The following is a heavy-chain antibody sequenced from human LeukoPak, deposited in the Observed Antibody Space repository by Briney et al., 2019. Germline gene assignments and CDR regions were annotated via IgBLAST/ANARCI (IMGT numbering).Heavy chain of an antibody. CDR1: VFVFSTYA. Sequence: GGSLRLSCAASVFVFSTYAISWVRQVPGKGLEWVSAISGSGGSTYYADSVKGRFTISRDNSKNTLYLLMNSLRAEDTAVCYCAKGLYRSGWPRPVDYWGQGTLVTVSS. CDR2: ISGSGGST. J-gene: IGHJ4*02. D-gene: IGHD6-19*01. V-gene: IGHV3-23*01. CDR3: AKGLYRSGWPRPVDY.